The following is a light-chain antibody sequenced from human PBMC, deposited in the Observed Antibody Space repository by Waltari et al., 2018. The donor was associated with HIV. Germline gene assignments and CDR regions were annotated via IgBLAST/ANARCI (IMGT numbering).Light chain of an antibody. Sequence: QSAPTQPASVSGSPGQSITLSCSGTSRDIGHYKYVSWYQQSPGKAPKLIIYEVSNRPSGVSNRFSGSKSGNTASLTISGLQAEDEADYYCSSYISTTTLFGTGTKVTVL. J-gene: IGLJ1*01. CDR1: SRDIGHYKY. V-gene: IGLV2-14*01. CDR2: EVS. CDR3: SSYISTTTL.